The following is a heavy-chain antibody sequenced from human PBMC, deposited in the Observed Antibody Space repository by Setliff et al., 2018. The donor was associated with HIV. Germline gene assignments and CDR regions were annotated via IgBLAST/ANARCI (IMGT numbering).Heavy chain of an antibody. Sequence: ASVKVSCKPSGYSFTNHYMHWVRQAPGQGLEWMGVINPTGGSTRNTKKFQGRVAMTRDTSTSTVYMELSSLRSDDTAVYYCASAGAWQRNALDIWGQGTMVTVSS. D-gene: IGHD5-12*01. CDR3: ASAGAWQRNALDI. CDR2: INPTGGST. V-gene: IGHV1-46*01. J-gene: IGHJ3*02. CDR1: GYSFTNHY.